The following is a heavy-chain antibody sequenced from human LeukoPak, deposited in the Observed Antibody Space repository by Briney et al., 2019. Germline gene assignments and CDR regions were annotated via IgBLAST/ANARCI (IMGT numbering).Heavy chain of an antibody. V-gene: IGHV4-39*01. CDR2: IYYSGST. Sequence: PSETLSLTCTVSGGAISSSSYHWGWIRQPPGKGLEWIGSIYYSGSTYYNPSLKSRVTLSVDTAKNQFSLKLSSVTAADTTVYYCASLGYSYGYGFDYWGQGTLVTVSS. CDR1: GGAISSSSYH. J-gene: IGHJ4*02. D-gene: IGHD5-18*01. CDR3: ASLGYSYGYGFDY.